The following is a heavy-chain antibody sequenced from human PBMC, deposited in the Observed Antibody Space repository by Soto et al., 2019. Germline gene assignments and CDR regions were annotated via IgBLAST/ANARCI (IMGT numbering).Heavy chain of an antibody. J-gene: IGHJ6*03. V-gene: IGHV3-7*01. Sequence: HPGGSLRLSCAASGFTFSSYWMSWVRQAPGKGLEWVANIKQDGSEKYYVDSVKGRFTISRDNAKNSLYLQMNSLRAEDTSVYNCARVRQLVLAYYYYYMDVWGKGTTVTVSS. CDR2: IKQDGSEK. CDR1: GFTFSSYW. CDR3: ARVRQLVLAYYYYYMDV. D-gene: IGHD6-6*01.